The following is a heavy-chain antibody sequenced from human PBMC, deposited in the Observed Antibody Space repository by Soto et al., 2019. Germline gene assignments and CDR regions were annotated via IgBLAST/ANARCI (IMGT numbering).Heavy chain of an antibody. CDR3: AREDSRDGYNGYGMDV. Sequence: EVQLVESGGGLIQPGGSLRLSCAASGFTVSSNYMSWVRQAPGKGLEWVSVIYSGGSTYYADSVKGRFTISRDNSKNTLYLQMNSLRAEDTAVYYCAREDSRDGYNGYGMDVWGQGTTVTVSS. V-gene: IGHV3-53*01. D-gene: IGHD5-12*01. CDR1: GFTVSSNY. J-gene: IGHJ6*02. CDR2: IYSGGST.